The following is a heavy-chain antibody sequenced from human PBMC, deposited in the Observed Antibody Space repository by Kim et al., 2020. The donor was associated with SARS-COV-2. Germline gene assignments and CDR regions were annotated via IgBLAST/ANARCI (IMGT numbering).Heavy chain of an antibody. CDR2: ISSSSSYI. V-gene: IGHV3-21*01. Sequence: GGSLRLSCAASGFTFSSYSMNWVRQAPGKGLEWVSSISSSSSYIYYADSVKGRFTISRDNAKNSLYLQMNSLRAEDTAVYYCARGMVRGVISIDNYYYYGMDVWGQGTTVTVSS. J-gene: IGHJ6*02. CDR1: GFTFSSYS. CDR3: ARGMVRGVISIDNYYYYGMDV. D-gene: IGHD3-10*01.